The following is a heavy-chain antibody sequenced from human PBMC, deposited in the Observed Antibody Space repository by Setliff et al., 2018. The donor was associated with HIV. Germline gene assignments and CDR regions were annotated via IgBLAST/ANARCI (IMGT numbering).Heavy chain of an antibody. Sequence: SETLSLTCTVSGDSIISSRNFWGWIRQPPGKGPEWIGNIHSSGGTYYNPSLKSRVFISVDLSINQFSLKLHSVTAADTAVYYCASGEDSGTYGEPYDSWGQGALVTVSS. CDR1: GDSIISSRNF. V-gene: IGHV4-39*01. CDR3: ASGEDSGTYGEPYDS. CDR2: IHSSGGT. D-gene: IGHD1-26*01. J-gene: IGHJ4*02.